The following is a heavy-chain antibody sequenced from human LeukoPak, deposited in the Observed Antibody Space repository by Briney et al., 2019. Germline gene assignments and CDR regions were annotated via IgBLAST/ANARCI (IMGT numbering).Heavy chain of an antibody. CDR2: INPNSGGT. J-gene: IGHJ3*02. Sequence: ASVKVSCKASGYTFTDYYMHWVRQAPGQGLEWMGWINPNSGGTNYAQRFQGRVTMTRDTSISTAYMELSRLRSDDTAFYYCARAGVWDYNDSSGYHNGAFDIWGQGTMVTVSS. CDR3: ARAGVWDYNDSSGYHNGAFDI. CDR1: GYTFTDYY. D-gene: IGHD3-22*01. V-gene: IGHV1-2*02.